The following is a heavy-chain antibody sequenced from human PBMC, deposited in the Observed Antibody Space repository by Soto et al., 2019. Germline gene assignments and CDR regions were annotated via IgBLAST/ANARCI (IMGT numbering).Heavy chain of an antibody. V-gene: IGHV1-69*13. CDR1: GGTFSSYA. Sequence: GASVKVSCKASGGTFSSYAISWVRQAPGQGLEWMGGIIPIFGTANYAQKFQGRVTITADESTSTAYMELSSLRSEDTAVYYCARENDYGGNPLYYYYGMDVWGQGTTVTVSS. CDR3: ARENDYGGNPLYYYYGMDV. D-gene: IGHD4-17*01. CDR2: IIPIFGTA. J-gene: IGHJ6*02.